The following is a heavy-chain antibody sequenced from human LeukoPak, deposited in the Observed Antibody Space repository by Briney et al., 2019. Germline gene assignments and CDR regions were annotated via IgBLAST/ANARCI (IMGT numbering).Heavy chain of an antibody. Sequence: SQTLSLTCTVSGGSISSGGYYWGWIRQPPGKGLEWIGSVFHSGNTYYNPSLRSRVTISVDTSKNQLSLSLRSVTAADTAVYYCARLYQGKRPPDYWGQGTLVTVSS. CDR1: GGSISSGGYY. CDR2: VFHSGNT. J-gene: IGHJ4*02. CDR3: ARLYQGKRPPDY. V-gene: IGHV4-39*01. D-gene: IGHD6-25*01.